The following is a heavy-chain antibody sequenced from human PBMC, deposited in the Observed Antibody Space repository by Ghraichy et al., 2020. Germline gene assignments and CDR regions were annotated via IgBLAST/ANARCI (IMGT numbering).Heavy chain of an antibody. V-gene: IGHV3-21*01. CDR3: ARDSVTYFDY. D-gene: IGHD4-17*01. J-gene: IGHJ4*02. CDR1: GFTFSSYS. Sequence: GGSLRLSCAASGFTFSSYSMNWVRQAPGKGLEWVSSISSSSSYIYYADSVKGRFTISRDNAKNTLYLQMNSLRAEDTAVYYCARDSVTYFDYWGQGTLVTVSS. CDR2: ISSSSSYI.